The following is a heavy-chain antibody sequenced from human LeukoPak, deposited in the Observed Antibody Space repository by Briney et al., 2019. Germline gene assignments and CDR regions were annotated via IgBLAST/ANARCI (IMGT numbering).Heavy chain of an antibody. D-gene: IGHD4-17*01. V-gene: IGHV3-23*01. Sequence: GGSLRLSCAASGFTFSSYAMSWVRQAPGKGLEWVSAIRGSGGSTYYADSVRGRFTISRDNSKDTLYLQMNSLRAEDTAVYYCAKMDYGDYDGIWGQGTMVTVSS. CDR1: GFTFSSYA. J-gene: IGHJ3*02. CDR3: AKMDYGDYDGI. CDR2: IRGSGGST.